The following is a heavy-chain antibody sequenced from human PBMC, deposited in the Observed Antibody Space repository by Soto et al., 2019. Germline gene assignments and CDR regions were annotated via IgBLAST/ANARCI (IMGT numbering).Heavy chain of an antibody. V-gene: IGHV3-23*01. Sequence: PGGSLRLSCAASGFTFSTYPMSWVRQAPGKGLEWVSGISGSGISTYYTDSVKGRFTISRDNSKNTVFLQMNSLRDEDTAVYYCVKPPVITASYYYYDMEVWGQGTTVTVSS. CDR3: VKPPVITASYYYYDMEV. CDR2: ISGSGIST. J-gene: IGHJ6*02. D-gene: IGHD4-4*01. CDR1: GFTFSTYP.